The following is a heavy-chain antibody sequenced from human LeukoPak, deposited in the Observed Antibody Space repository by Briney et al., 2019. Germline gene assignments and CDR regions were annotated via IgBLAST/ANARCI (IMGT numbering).Heavy chain of an antibody. Sequence: GGSLRLSCAASGFTFSSYEINWVRQAPGKGLEWVSYISSSGSTIYYADSVKGRFTISRDNAENSLYLQMNSLRAEDTAVYYCARELTVTTFDYWGQEPWSPSPQ. D-gene: IGHD4-17*01. CDR1: GFTFSSYE. CDR3: ARELTVTTFDY. CDR2: ISSSGSTI. J-gene: IGHJ4*01. V-gene: IGHV3-48*03.